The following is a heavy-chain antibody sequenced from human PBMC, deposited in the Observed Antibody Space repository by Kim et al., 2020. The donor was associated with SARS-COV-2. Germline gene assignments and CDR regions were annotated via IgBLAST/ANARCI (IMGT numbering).Heavy chain of an antibody. J-gene: IGHJ4*02. CDR1: GFPFRRYS. Sequence: GGSLRLSCAASGFPFRRYSMNWVRQAPGKGLEWVSTISSGSDYIYYSDSVKGRFTFSRDNARDSLYLQMNSLRVEDPAIYFCTRDLRSGLPGGFDYWGQG. V-gene: IGHV3-21*01. CDR2: ISSGSDYI. D-gene: IGHD2-15*01. CDR3: TRDLRSGLPGGFDY.